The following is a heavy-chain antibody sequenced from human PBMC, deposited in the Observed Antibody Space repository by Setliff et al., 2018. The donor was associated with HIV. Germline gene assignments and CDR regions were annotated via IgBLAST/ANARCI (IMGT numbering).Heavy chain of an antibody. CDR2: IKTDGGTT. CDR1: GFKFKTYS. Sequence: RGSLRLSCVGSGFKFKTYSMNWVRQAAGKGLEWISYIKTDGGTTYDADSVEGRFNISRHNAKNSLYLQMDNLTVDDTAVYFCARGRCSDAACFFDYWGQGTLVTVSS. V-gene: IGHV3-48*01. D-gene: IGHD3-16*01. CDR3: ARGRCSDAACFFDY. J-gene: IGHJ4*02.